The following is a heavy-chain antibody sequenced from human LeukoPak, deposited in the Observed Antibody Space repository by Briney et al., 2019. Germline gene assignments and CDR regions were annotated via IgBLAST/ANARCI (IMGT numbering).Heavy chain of an antibody. CDR1: GYTFTNYY. CDR2: INRSGGST. Sequence: ASVKVSCKASGYTFTNYYMHWVRQAPGQGPEWMGIINRSGGSTSYAEKFQGRVTMTRDTSTSTVYMELSSLRSEDTAVYYCARGAVDYYSGMDVWGQGTTVTVSS. CDR3: ARGAVDYYSGMDV. V-gene: IGHV1-46*01. J-gene: IGHJ6*02.